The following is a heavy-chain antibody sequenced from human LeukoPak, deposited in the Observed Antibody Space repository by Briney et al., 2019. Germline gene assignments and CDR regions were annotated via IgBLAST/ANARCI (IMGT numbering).Heavy chain of an antibody. D-gene: IGHD3-3*01. CDR1: GFTFSSYW. V-gene: IGHV3-7*01. CDR3: ARERLSRITIFGAVTYNWFDP. J-gene: IGHJ5*02. CDR2: IKQDGSEK. Sequence: GGSLRLSCAASGFTFSSYWMSWVRQAPGKGLEWVANIKQDGSEKYYVDSVKGRFTISRDNAKNSLYLQMNSLRAEDTAVYYCARERLSRITIFGAVTYNWFDPWGQGTLVTVSS.